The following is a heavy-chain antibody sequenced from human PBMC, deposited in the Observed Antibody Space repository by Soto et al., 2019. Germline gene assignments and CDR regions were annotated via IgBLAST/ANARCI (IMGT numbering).Heavy chain of an antibody. D-gene: IGHD6-25*01. CDR3: ARDPRYWNSGCYGPLDY. CDR1: GFTFSGYA. CDR2: VSYDASNK. V-gene: IGHV3-30-3*01. Sequence: VQLVESGGGVVQPGRSLRLSCATSGFTFSGYAMHWVRQAPGKGLEWVALVSYDASNKYYAESVKGRFTISRDYSTNTLYLQMNSLRPEDTAVYFCARDPRYWNSGCYGPLDYGGQGALVTVSS. J-gene: IGHJ4*02.